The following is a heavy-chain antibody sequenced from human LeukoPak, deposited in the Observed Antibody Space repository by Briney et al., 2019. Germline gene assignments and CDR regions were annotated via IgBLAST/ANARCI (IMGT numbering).Heavy chain of an antibody. V-gene: IGHV1-18*04. Sequence: ASVKVSCKASGYTFTSYGISWVRQAPGQGLEWMGWISAYNGNTNYAQKLQGRVTMTTDTSTSTAYMERRSLRSDDTAVYYCARDPLYCSGGSCYAVSYYYYGMDVWGKGTTVTVSS. J-gene: IGHJ6*04. CDR3: ARDPLYCSGGSCYAVSYYYYGMDV. CDR2: ISAYNGNT. CDR1: GYTFTSYG. D-gene: IGHD2-15*01.